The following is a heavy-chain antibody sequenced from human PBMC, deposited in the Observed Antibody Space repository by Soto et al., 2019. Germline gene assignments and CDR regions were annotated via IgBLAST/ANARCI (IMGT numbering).Heavy chain of an antibody. V-gene: IGHV1-69*13. CDR2: IIPMFGTP. Sequence: SXKVSFKASGVTXNRQDMGLVRQAPGQGLEWMGGIIPMFGTPNYAEKFQDGVTITADESTGTAYLELSSLTSEYTDVYYCATSEGRDGYSFDYWGPGTLGTVSS. D-gene: IGHD5-18*01. J-gene: IGHJ4*02. CDR3: ATSEGRDGYSFDY. CDR1: GVTXNRQD.